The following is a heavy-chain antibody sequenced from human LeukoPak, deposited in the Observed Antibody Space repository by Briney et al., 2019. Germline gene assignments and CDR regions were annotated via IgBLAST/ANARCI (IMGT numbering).Heavy chain of an antibody. CDR1: GFTFSSYG. D-gene: IGHD5-18*01. CDR2: IRYDGSNK. J-gene: IGHJ3*02. Sequence: TGGSLRLSCVASGFTFSSYGMHWVRQAPGKGLEWVAFIRYDGSNKYYADSVKGRFTISRDNSKNTLYLQMNSLRAEDTAVYYYARGPQQLWLRPIQNAFDIWGQGTMVTVSS. V-gene: IGHV3-30*02. CDR3: ARGPQQLWLRPIQNAFDI.